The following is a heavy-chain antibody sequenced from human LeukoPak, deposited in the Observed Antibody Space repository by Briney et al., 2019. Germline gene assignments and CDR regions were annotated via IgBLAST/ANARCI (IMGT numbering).Heavy chain of an antibody. CDR2: ISFDGSNK. CDR1: GFTFTNYA. CDR3: ARGYCSGGSCYLDP. Sequence: GGSLRLSCAASGFTFTNYAMSWVRQAPGKGLERVAAISFDGSNKNYADSVKGRFTISRDNPKNTLYLQMNGLRAEDTAVYYRARGYCSGGSCYLDPWGQGTLVTVSS. D-gene: IGHD2-15*01. V-gene: IGHV3-30*04. J-gene: IGHJ5*02.